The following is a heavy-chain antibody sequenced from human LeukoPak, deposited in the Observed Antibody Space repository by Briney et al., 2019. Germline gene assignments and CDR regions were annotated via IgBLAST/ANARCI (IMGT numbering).Heavy chain of an antibody. Sequence: GASVKLSCKASGYTFTGYDMHWVRQAPGQGLEWMGWINPNSGGTNYAQKVQGRVTMTRDTSISTAYMELSRLRSDDTAVYYCARERYYCSSTSCYSTVDAFYIWGQGTMVTVSS. CDR3: ARERYYCSSTSCYSTVDAFYI. D-gene: IGHD2-2*01. CDR1: GYTFTGYD. V-gene: IGHV1-2*02. J-gene: IGHJ3*02. CDR2: INPNSGGT.